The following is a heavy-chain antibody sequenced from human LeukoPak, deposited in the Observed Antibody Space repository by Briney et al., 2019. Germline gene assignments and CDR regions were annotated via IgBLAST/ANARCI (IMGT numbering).Heavy chain of an antibody. CDR3: ARASQVGYGSGSLYYYYYYMDV. V-gene: IGHV1-69*13. Sequence: SVKVSCKASRGTFSSYAISWVRQAPGQGLEWMGGIIPILGTANYAQKFQGRVTITADEFTSTAYMELSSLRSEDTAVYYCARASQVGYGSGSLYYYYYYMDVWGKGTTVTISS. CDR2: IIPILGTA. CDR1: RGTFSSYA. J-gene: IGHJ6*03. D-gene: IGHD3-10*01.